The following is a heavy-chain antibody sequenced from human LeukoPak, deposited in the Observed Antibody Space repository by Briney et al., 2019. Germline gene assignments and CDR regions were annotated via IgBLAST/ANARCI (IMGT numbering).Heavy chain of an antibody. CDR1: GYSFTSYW. D-gene: IGHD6-13*01. CDR3: ARLGSPSGYSSSEDYYYYYYMDV. J-gene: IGHJ6*03. V-gene: IGHV5-51*01. CDR2: IYPGDSDT. Sequence: GESLKISCKGSGYSFTSYWIGWVRQMPGKGLEWMGIIYPGDSDTRYSPSFQGQVTISADKSISTAYLQWSSLKASDTAMYYCARLGSPSGYSSSEDYYYYYYMDVWGKGTTVTVSS.